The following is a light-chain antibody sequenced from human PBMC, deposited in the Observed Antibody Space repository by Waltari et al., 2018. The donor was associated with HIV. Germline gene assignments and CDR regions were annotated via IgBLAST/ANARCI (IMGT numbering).Light chain of an antibody. V-gene: IGLV6-57*01. Sequence: NFMLTQPHSVSESPGKTVTISCTRTSGSIARNYVQRYHQRPGSSPTTVIYEDNQRPSGVPDRFSGSIDSSSNSASLTISGLKTEDEADYYCQSYDSSNQGVFGGGTKLTVL. J-gene: IGLJ3*02. CDR2: EDN. CDR1: SGSIARNY. CDR3: QSYDSSNQGV.